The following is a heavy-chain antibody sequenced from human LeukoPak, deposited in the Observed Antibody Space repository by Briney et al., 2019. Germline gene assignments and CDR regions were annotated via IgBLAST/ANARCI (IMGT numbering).Heavy chain of an antibody. CDR1: GFTFSSYE. J-gene: IGHJ4*02. CDR3: ARDGYYDSSGIYDY. CDR2: ISSSGSTI. D-gene: IGHD3-22*01. Sequence: PGGSLRLSCAASGFTFSSYEMNWVRQAPGKGLEWVSYISSSGSTIYYADSVKGRFTISRDNAKNSPYLQMNSLRAEDTAVYYCARDGYYDSSGIYDYWGQGTLVTVSS. V-gene: IGHV3-48*03.